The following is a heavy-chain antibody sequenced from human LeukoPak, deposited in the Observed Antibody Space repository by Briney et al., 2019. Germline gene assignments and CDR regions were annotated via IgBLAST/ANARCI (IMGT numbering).Heavy chain of an antibody. V-gene: IGHV4-59*01. J-gene: IGHJ4*02. CDR3: ARSGKSAYILDY. CDR2: IYYTGST. CDR1: GGSISSYY. D-gene: IGHD3-16*01. Sequence: SETLSLTCTVSGGSISSYYWSWIRQPPGKGLEWIGYIYYTGSTNYNPSLKSRVTISVDTSKNQFSLKLSSVTAADTAVYYCARSGKSAYILDYWGQGTLVTVSS.